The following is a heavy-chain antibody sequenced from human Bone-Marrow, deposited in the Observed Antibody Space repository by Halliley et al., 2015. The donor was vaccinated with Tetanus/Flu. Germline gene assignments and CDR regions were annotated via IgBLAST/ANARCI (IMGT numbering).Heavy chain of an antibody. CDR3: ARTVKGVITIYYYYNMDA. D-gene: IGHD3-22*01. V-gene: IGHV4-34*01. CDR2: INLSGRT. J-gene: IGHJ6*02. Sequence: TLSLTCAVYGGSFSGYYWTWIRQPPGKGLEWIGEINLSGRTNYNPSLKSRVTISLDTSKNQFSLRLSSVTAADTAVYYCARTVKGVITIYYYYNMDAWGQGTTVTVSS. CDR1: GGSFSGYY.